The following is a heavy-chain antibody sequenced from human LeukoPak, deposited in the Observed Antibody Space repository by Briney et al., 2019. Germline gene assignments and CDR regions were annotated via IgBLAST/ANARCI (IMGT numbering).Heavy chain of an antibody. V-gene: IGHV4-38-2*02. CDR1: GYSISSGYY. D-gene: IGHD1-26*01. CDR2: INHSGST. Sequence: SETLSLTCTVSGYSISSGYYWSWIRQPPGKGLEWIGEINHSGSTNYNPSLKSRVTISVDTSKNQFSLKLSSVTAADTAVYYCARLSRKIRKWELLHKDWYFDLWGRGTLVTVSS. CDR3: ARLSRKIRKWELLHKDWYFDL. J-gene: IGHJ2*01.